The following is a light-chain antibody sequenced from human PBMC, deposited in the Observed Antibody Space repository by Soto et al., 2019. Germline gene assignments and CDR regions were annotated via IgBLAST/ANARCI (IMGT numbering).Light chain of an antibody. J-gene: IGLJ3*02. CDR1: SSNIGAGYD. CDR3: QSYDLSLSGWV. CDR2: GNS. Sequence: QSVLTQPPSVSGAPGQRVTISCTGSSSNIGAGYDVHWYQQLPGTAPKLLIQGNSNRPSGVPDRFSGSKSGTSASLAITGLQAADEADYYCQSYDLSLSGWVFGGGTKLTVL. V-gene: IGLV1-40*01.